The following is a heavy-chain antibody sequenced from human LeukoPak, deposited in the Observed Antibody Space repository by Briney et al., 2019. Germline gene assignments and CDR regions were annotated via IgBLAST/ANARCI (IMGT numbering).Heavy chain of an antibody. J-gene: IGHJ1*01. V-gene: IGHV4-59*01. D-gene: IGHD6-13*01. CDR2: IYYSGST. CDR1: GGSMSGYF. CDR3: ARSMTSSWYGGFQH. Sequence: SETLSLTCTVSGGSMSGYFWSWIRQPPGKGLEWIGYIYYSGSTNYNPSLKSRVTISVDTSKNQFSLKLSSVTAAYTAVYYCARSMTSSWYGGFQHWGQGTLVTVSS.